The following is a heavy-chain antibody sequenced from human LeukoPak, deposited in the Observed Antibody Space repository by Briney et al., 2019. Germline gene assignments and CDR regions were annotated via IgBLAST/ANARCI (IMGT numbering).Heavy chain of an antibody. CDR1: GYSISSGYY. J-gene: IGHJ4*02. V-gene: IGHV4-38-2*02. D-gene: IGHD3-10*01. CDR3: ARLLWFGELLSTYYDY. CDR2: IYHSGST. Sequence: PSETLSLTCTVSGYSISSGYYWGWIRQPPGKGLEWIGSIYHSGSTYYNPSLKSRVTISVDTSKNQFSLKLSSVTAADTAVYYCARLLWFGELLSTYYDYWGQGTLVTVSS.